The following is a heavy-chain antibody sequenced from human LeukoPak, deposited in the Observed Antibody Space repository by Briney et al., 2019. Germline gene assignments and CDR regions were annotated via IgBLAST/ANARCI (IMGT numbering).Heavy chain of an antibody. J-gene: IGHJ6*02. V-gene: IGHV1-2*02. CDR2: INPNSGGT. Sequence: ASVKVSCTPSRYTFTGYYMHWVGQAPGQGLEWMGWINPNSGGTNYAQKFQGRVTMTRDTSISTAYMELNRLRSDDTAVYYCARRYYYGMDVGGQGTTATVSS. CDR3: ARRYYYGMDV. CDR1: RYTFTGYY.